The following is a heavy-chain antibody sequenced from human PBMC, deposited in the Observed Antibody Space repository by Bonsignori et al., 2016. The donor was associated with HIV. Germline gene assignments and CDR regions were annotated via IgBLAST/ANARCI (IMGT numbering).Heavy chain of an antibody. Sequence: WVRQAPGQGLEWMGWINPKSGGITYAQKFRGRVTMTRDTSITTVYMELSSLTSDDTAVYYCARDGVEMSTITKRPYYYYYYMDVWGKGATVTVSS. V-gene: IGHV1-2*02. D-gene: IGHD5-24*01. J-gene: IGHJ6*03. CDR2: INPKSGGI. CDR3: ARDGVEMSTITKRPYYYYYYMDV.